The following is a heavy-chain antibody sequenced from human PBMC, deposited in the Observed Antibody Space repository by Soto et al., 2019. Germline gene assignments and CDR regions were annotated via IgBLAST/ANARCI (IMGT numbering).Heavy chain of an antibody. CDR2: ISGSGGST. D-gene: IGHD3-22*01. Sequence: GGSLRLSCAASGFTVSSKYMTWVRQAPGKGLEWVSAISGSGGSTYYADSVKGRFTTSRDNSKNTLYLQMNSLRAEDTAVYYCAKYGSNYYDSSGYGPFDYWGQGTLVTVSS. V-gene: IGHV3-23*01. J-gene: IGHJ4*02. CDR1: GFTVSSKY. CDR3: AKYGSNYYDSSGYGPFDY.